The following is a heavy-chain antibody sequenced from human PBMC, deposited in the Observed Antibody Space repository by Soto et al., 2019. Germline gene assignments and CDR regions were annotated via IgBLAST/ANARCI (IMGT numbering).Heavy chain of an antibody. J-gene: IGHJ4*02. D-gene: IGHD3-9*01. V-gene: IGHV1-2*04. CDR3: ARTILTGTNGGFDY. Sequence: QVQLVQSGAEVKKPGASVKVSCKASGYTFTGYYMHWVRQAPGQGLEWMGWINPNSGGPNYAQKFHGWVPMTRHTSISTAYMELSRLRSDDTEVYSCARTILTGTNGGFDYWGQGTLVTVSS. CDR1: GYTFTGYY. CDR2: INPNSGGP.